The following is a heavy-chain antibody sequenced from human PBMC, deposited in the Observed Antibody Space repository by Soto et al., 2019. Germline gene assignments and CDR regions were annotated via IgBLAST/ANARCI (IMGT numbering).Heavy chain of an antibody. V-gene: IGHV1-69*06. Sequence: QVQLVQSGAEVKKPGSSVKVSCKASGGTFSNYVVNWVRQAPGQGLEWMGRIITISGAANYAQKFQGRVTITADKATSTSYMELRSLRSEDTAVYYCSRDTADTPIIYWGQGTLLTVSS. CDR2: IITISGAA. CDR1: GGTFSNYV. D-gene: IGHD2-21*02. J-gene: IGHJ4*02. CDR3: SRDTADTPIIY.